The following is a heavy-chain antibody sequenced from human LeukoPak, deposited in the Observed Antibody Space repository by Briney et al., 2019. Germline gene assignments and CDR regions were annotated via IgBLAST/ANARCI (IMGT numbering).Heavy chain of an antibody. CDR2: ICSSSRYI. J-gene: IGHJ4*02. Sequence: GGALRLSCAASGFTLSRYRMNWVRQAPGKGLERVSYICSSSRYIYYADSLKGRFTLSRDKAKNSLYLQMRRLRAEDTAVYYFARQMFEALSSDYWGEGTVLTVSS. CDR1: GFTLSRYR. CDR3: ARQMFEALSSDY. D-gene: IGHD3-10*02. V-gene: IGHV3-21*01.